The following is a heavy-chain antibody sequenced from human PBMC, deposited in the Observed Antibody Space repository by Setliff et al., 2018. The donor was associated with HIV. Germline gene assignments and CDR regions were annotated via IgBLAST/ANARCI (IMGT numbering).Heavy chain of an antibody. Sequence: SVKVSCKASGGTFSSYAISWVRQAPGQGLEWMGGIIPIFGTANYAQKFQGRVTIIADASTNTVNMELSSLRSEDTAVYYCARHHNTMVRGVAYFQHWGQGTLVTVSS. CDR3: ARHHNTMVRGVAYFQH. V-gene: IGHV1-69*13. D-gene: IGHD3-10*01. CDR1: GGTFSSYA. J-gene: IGHJ1*01. CDR2: IIPIFGTA.